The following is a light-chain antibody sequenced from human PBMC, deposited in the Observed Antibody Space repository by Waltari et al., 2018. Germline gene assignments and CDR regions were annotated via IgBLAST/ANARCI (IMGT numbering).Light chain of an antibody. Sequence: QSVLTQPPSVSAAPGQKVTISCSGSSSNIGNNYVSWYQQLPGTAPKLLIYDNNKRPSGIPDRVSGSKSGTSATLGITGRQTGDEADYYCGTWDSSLSANVFGSGTKVTVL. CDR2: DNN. J-gene: IGLJ6*01. CDR1: SSNIGNNY. V-gene: IGLV1-51*01. CDR3: GTWDSSLSANV.